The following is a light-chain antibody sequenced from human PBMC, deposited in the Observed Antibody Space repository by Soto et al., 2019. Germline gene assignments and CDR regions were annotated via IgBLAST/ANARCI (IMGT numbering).Light chain of an antibody. CDR3: LLSYNGPYV. CDR1: TGAVTNGHY. J-gene: IGLJ1*01. CDR2: ETT. V-gene: IGLV7-46*01. Sequence: QAVVTQEPSLTVSPGGSVTLTCGSSTGAVTNGHYHYWFQQKPGQAPRTLIYETTNRHSWTPARFSGSLLGGKAALTLSGAQPEDEAEYYCLLSYNGPYVFGTGTKVTVL.